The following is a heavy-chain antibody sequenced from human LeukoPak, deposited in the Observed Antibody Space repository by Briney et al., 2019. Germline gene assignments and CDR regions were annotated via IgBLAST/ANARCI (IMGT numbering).Heavy chain of an antibody. D-gene: IGHD6-13*01. CDR2: INPRGGST. Sequence: GASVKVSCKASGYTFTSYAMNWVRHAPGQGLEWRGIINPRGGSTAYAQKFQGRVTMTTDMSTSTVYMALSSLSSADTAVYYCARDSPAAGEENFDYWGQGTLVTVSS. CDR3: ARDSPAAGEENFDY. V-gene: IGHV1-46*01. CDR1: GYTFTSYA. J-gene: IGHJ4*02.